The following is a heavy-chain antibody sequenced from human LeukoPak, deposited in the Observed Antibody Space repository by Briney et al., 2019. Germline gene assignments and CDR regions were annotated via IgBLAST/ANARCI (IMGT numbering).Heavy chain of an antibody. Sequence: GGSLRLSCAASEFSVGSNYMTWVRQAPGKWLEWVSLIYSGGSTYYADSVKGRFTISRDNSKNTLYLQMNSLRAEDTAVYYCAKDAIAAAGTGGYYFDYWGQGTLVTVSS. CDR3: AKDAIAAAGTGGYYFDY. V-gene: IGHV3-66*02. CDR2: IYSGGST. J-gene: IGHJ4*02. CDR1: EFSVGSNY. D-gene: IGHD6-13*01.